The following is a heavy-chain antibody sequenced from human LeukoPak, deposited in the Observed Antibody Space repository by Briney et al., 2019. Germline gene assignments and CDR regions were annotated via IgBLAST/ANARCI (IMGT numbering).Heavy chain of an antibody. CDR2: IFYTGST. Sequence: SETLSLTCSVSGDSISSHYWTWIRQPPGKGLEWIGSIFYTGSTNYNPSLTSRVTMSVDTSKNQFSLKMTSVTAADTAVYYCARHRRYYDTRGSPLGWFDPWGPGTLVTVSS. CDR1: GDSISSHY. J-gene: IGHJ5*02. CDR3: ARHRRYYDTRGSPLGWFDP. D-gene: IGHD3-22*01. V-gene: IGHV4-59*11.